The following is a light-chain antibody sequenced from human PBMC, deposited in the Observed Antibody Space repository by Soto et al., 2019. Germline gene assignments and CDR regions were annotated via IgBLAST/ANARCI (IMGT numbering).Light chain of an antibody. V-gene: IGKV3D-20*01. CDR2: DAS. CDR3: QQYGSSPPIT. J-gene: IGKJ5*01. Sequence: EIVLTQSPATLSLSPGERATLSCGASQSVSSSYLAWYQQQPGLAPRLLIYDASSRAPGIPDRFSGSGSGTDFTLTISRLEPEDFAVYYCQQYGSSPPITFGQGTRLEIK. CDR1: QSVSSSY.